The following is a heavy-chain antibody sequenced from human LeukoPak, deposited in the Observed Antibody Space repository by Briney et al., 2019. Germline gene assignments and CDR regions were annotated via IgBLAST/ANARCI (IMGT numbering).Heavy chain of an antibody. V-gene: IGHV1-2*02. CDR3: ARDTITVTTPYFDY. CDR2: INSDSGGT. CDR1: GYTFTGYY. J-gene: IGHJ4*02. Sequence: ASVKVSCKASGYTFTGYYIDWVRQAPGQGLEWMGWINSDSGGTNYAQKFQGRVTMTRDTSTSTAYMELSSLRSDDTAFYYCARDTITVTTPYFDYWGQGTLVTVSS. D-gene: IGHD4-17*01.